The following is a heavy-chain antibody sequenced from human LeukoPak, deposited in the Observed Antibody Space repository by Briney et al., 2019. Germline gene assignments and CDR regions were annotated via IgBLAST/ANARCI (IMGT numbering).Heavy chain of an antibody. CDR1: GYTFTSYY. Sequence: GASVKVSCKASGYTFTSYYMHWVRQAPGQGLEWMGIINPSGGSTSYAQKFQGRVTMTRDTSTSTVYMELSSLRSEDTAVYYCARGLGEGCSSTSCYTDWYFDLWGRGTLVTVSS. V-gene: IGHV1-46*01. CDR2: INPSGGST. J-gene: IGHJ2*01. CDR3: ARGLGEGCSSTSCYTDWYFDL. D-gene: IGHD2-2*02.